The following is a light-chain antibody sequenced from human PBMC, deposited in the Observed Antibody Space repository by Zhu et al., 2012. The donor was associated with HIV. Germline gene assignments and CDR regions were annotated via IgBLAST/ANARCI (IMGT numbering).Light chain of an antibody. CDR3: QQRRNWPLT. CDR1: QSASIF. J-gene: IGKJ4*01. CDR2: DAT. V-gene: IGKV3-11*01. Sequence: IVLTQSPATLSLSPGERATLSCRASQSASIFVAWYQQRPGQAPRLLIYDATKRATGIPARFSGSGSGTDFTLTISSLEPEDFALYYXQQRRNWPLTFGGGTRVEIK.